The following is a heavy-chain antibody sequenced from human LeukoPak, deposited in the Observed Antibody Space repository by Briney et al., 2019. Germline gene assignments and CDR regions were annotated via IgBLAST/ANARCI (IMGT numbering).Heavy chain of an antibody. J-gene: IGHJ4*02. V-gene: IGHV3-23*01. CDR1: GFTFDDYA. CDR2: ISGSGGST. CDR3: AKGGDFWSGYLGY. Sequence: GGSLRLSCAASGFTFDDYALHWVCQAPGKGLEWVSAISGSGGSTYYADSVKGRFTISRDNSKNTLYLQMNSLRAEDTAVYYCAKGGDFWSGYLGYWGQGTLVTVSS. D-gene: IGHD3-3*01.